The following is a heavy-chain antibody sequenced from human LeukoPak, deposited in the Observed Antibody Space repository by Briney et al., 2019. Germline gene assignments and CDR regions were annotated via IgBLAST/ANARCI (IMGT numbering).Heavy chain of an antibody. CDR1: GGTFSSYA. J-gene: IGHJ3*02. CDR2: IIPIFGTA. D-gene: IGHD2-2*02. Sequence: SVKVSCKASGGTFSSYAISWVRQAPGQGLEWMGGIIPIFGTANYAQKFQGRVTITADESTSTAYMELSSLRSEDTAVYYCARGFVVVPAAIGAFDIWGQGTMVTVSS. CDR3: ARGFVVVPAAIGAFDI. V-gene: IGHV1-69*13.